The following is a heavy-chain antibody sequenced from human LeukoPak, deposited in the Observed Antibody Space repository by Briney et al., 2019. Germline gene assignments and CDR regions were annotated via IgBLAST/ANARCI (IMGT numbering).Heavy chain of an antibody. Sequence: SETLSLTCTVSGGSISSSSYYWGWLRQPPGKGLEWIGSIYYSGSTYYNPSLKSRVTISVNTSKNQFSLKPSSVTAADTAVYYCARQDSSSWYERYFDLWGRGTLVTVSS. CDR2: IYYSGST. V-gene: IGHV4-39*01. CDR1: GGSISSSSYY. CDR3: ARQDSSSWYERYFDL. D-gene: IGHD6-13*01. J-gene: IGHJ2*01.